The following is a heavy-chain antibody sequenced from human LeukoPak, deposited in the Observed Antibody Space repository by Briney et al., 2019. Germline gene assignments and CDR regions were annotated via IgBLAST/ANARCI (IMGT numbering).Heavy chain of an antibody. J-gene: IGHJ4*02. CDR2: IYYSGTT. V-gene: IGHV4-59*01. D-gene: IGHD6-13*01. CDR3: AXXXYXXAAQYGY. CDR1: GGSISSYY. Sequence: SETLSLTCTVSGGSISSYYWSWIRQPPGKGLEWIGYIYYSGTTNYNPSLKSRVTISVDTSKNQFSLKLSSVTAADTAVYYCAXXXYXXAAQYGYWGQGTLVT.